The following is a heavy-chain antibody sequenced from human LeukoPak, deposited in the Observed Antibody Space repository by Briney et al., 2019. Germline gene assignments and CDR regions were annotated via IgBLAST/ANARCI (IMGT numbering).Heavy chain of an antibody. CDR3: ARGRVVATKSLDY. D-gene: IGHD5-12*01. V-gene: IGHV1-69*04. J-gene: IGHJ4*02. Sequence: GASVKVSCKASGGTFSSYAIGWVRQAPGQGLEWMGRIIPILGIANYAQKFQGRVTITADKSTSTAYMELSSLRSEDTAVYYCARGRVVATKSLDYWGQGTLVTVSS. CDR2: IIPILGIA. CDR1: GGTFSSYA.